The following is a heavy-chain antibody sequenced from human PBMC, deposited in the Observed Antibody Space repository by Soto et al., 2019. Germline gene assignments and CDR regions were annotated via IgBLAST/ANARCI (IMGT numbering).Heavy chain of an antibody. CDR2: ISPNSGDT. CDR3: ARVWGTIDY. Sequence: ASVKVSCKASGYTFTGYDMHWVRQAPGQGLEWMGWISPNSGDTNYVQKFQGWVTMTRDTSISTAYMELSSLRYEDTAVYYCARVWGTIDYWGQGPLVTVPQ. V-gene: IGHV1-2*04. CDR1: GYTFTGYD. D-gene: IGHD3-16*01. J-gene: IGHJ4*02.